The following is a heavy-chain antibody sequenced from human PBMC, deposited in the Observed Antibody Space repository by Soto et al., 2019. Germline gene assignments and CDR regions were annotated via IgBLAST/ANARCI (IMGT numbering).Heavy chain of an antibody. CDR1: GFNFGDYG. V-gene: IGHV3-49*04. D-gene: IGHD1-7*01. CDR3: SRAETRNYYYYYGMDV. Sequence: PGGSLRLSCAASGFNFGDYGVSWVRQAPGKGLEWIGYIRKMGFGGTAEYAAAVRDRFMSSRDDSKNSVYLQIWRLKSEDTAVYYCSRAETRNYYYYYGMDVWGKGTTVTVCS. J-gene: IGHJ6*04. CDR2: IRKMGFGGTA.